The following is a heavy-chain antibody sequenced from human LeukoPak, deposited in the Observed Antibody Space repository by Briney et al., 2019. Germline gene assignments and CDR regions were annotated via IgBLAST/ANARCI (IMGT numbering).Heavy chain of an antibody. J-gene: IGHJ4*02. CDR2: INHSGST. V-gene: IGHV4-34*01. CDR3: ARHLGDFDY. CDR1: GESFSGYY. Sequence: SETLSLTCAVYGESFSGYYWSWIRQPPGKGLEWIGEINHSGSTNYNPSLKSRVTISVDTSKNQFSLKLSSVTAADTAVYYCARHLGDFDYWGQGTLVTVSS.